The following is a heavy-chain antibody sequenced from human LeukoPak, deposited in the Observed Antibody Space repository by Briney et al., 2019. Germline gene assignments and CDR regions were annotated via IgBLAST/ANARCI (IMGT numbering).Heavy chain of an antibody. Sequence: GSLRLSCAASGFTFSNAWMSWVRQAPGKGLVWVGRIKSKTDGGTTDYAAPVKGRFTISRDDSKNTLYLQMNSLKTGDTAVYYCTTPGSLSPFDYWGQGTLVTVSS. D-gene: IGHD1-26*01. CDR1: GFTFSNAW. V-gene: IGHV3-15*01. CDR3: TTPGSLSPFDY. CDR2: IKSKTDGGTT. J-gene: IGHJ4*02.